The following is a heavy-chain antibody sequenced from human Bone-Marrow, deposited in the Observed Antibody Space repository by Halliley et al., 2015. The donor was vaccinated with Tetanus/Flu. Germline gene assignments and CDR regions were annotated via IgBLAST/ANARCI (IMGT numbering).Heavy chain of an antibody. J-gene: IGHJ4*02. CDR1: GGSFGDSGYY. D-gene: IGHD1-26*01. CDR2: IIPYGNI. V-gene: IGHV4-34*12. CDR3: ARTSLGAYSSWDS. Sequence: TLSLTCAVYGGSFGDSGYYWNWCRQPPGKGLEWIGEIIPYGNINYNQSLQSRVTISVDTSRNQLSLELRSVTAADSAVFYCARTSLGAYSSWDSWGQGTLVTVSS.